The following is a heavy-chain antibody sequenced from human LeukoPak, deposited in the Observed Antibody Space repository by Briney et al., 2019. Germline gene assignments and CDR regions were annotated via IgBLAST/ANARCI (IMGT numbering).Heavy chain of an antibody. Sequence: SETLSLTCAVYGGSFSGYYWSWIRQPPGKGLEWIGEINHSRSTNYNPSLKSRATISVDTSKNQFSLKLSSVTAADTAVYYCARGRRRVVITPRYYFDYWGQGTLVTVSS. D-gene: IGHD3-22*01. CDR3: ARGRRRVVITPRYYFDY. CDR1: GGSFSGYY. V-gene: IGHV4-34*01. J-gene: IGHJ4*02. CDR2: INHSRST.